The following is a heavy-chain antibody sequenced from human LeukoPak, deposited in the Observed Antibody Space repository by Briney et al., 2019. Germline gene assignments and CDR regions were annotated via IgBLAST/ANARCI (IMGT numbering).Heavy chain of an antibody. CDR2: IYHSGST. CDR3: YRATWLQLWPNWFDP. Sequence: SETLSLTCTVSGYSISSGYYWGWIWQPPGKGLEWIGSIYHSGSTYYNPSLKSRVTISVDTSKNQFSLKLSSVTAADTAVYYCYRATWLQLWPNWFDPWGQGTLVTVSS. D-gene: IGHD5-18*01. V-gene: IGHV4-38-2*02. J-gene: IGHJ5*02. CDR1: GYSISSGYY.